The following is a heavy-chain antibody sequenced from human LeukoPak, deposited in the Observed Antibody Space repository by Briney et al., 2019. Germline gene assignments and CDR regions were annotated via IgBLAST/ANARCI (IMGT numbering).Heavy chain of an antibody. D-gene: IGHD3-3*01. CDR3: AKTSLSDPSGHYYYMDV. CDR2: ISSSSSYI. Sequence: GGSLRLSCAASGFTLSSYSMNWVRQAPGKGLEWVSSISSSSSYIYYADSVKARFTISRDNSQNTVSLQLNNLRIEDTALYYCAKTSLSDPSGHYYYMDVWGKGTTVTVSS. V-gene: IGHV3-21*01. J-gene: IGHJ6*03. CDR1: GFTLSSYS.